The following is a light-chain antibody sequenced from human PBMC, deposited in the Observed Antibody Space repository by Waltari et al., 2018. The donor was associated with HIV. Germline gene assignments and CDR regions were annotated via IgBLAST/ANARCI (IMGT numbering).Light chain of an antibody. J-gene: IGLJ1*01. V-gene: IGLV3-1*01. CDR3: QAWDSSAVYV. CDR1: KLGDKY. CDR2: QDN. Sequence: SYELSQIPSVSVSPGQTASIPCSGDKLGDKYVSWYQQKPGQSPVVVMYQDNGRPSGIPGRFSGTNAGNTATLTISGAQAMDEAEYYCQAWDSSAVYVFGTGTKVTVL.